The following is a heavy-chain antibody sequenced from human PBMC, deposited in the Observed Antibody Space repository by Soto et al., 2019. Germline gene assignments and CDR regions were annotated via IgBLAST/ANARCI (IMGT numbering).Heavy chain of an antibody. D-gene: IGHD6-13*01. Sequence: SETLSLTCTVSGGSISSSSYYWGWIRQPPGKGLEWIGSIYYSGSTYYNPSLKSRVTISVDTSKNQFSRKLSSVTAADTAVYYCARSHHSPLYYYYYMDVWGKGTTVTVSS. V-gene: IGHV4-39*01. CDR3: ARSHHSPLYYYYYMDV. CDR1: GGSISSSSYY. J-gene: IGHJ6*03. CDR2: IYYSGST.